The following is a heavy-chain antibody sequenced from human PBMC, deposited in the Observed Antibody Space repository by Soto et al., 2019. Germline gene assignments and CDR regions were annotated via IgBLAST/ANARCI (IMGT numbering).Heavy chain of an antibody. V-gene: IGHV4-61*01. D-gene: IGHD3-22*01. CDR2: IYYTGST. CDR1: SGSVSSGSFY. Sequence: QVQLQESGPGLVRPSETLSLTCTVSSGSVSSGSFYWSWIRQPPGKGLEWIGYIYYTGSTNYNPSLKCRVIISVDTSKNQFSLKLSSVTAADTAVYYCARVNYYDSGGVYWFDPWGQGTLVTVSS. J-gene: IGHJ5*02. CDR3: ARVNYYDSGGVYWFDP.